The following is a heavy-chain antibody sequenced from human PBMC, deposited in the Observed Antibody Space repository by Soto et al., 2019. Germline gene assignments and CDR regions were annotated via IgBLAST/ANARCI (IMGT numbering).Heavy chain of an antibody. J-gene: IGHJ4*02. CDR3: AHRGGATVGLYYFDY. CDR1: GFSLSTTGVG. CDR2: IYWHDDT. D-gene: IGHD3-16*01. V-gene: IGHV2-5*01. Sequence: QITLKESGPTLVKPTQPLTLTCTFSGFSLSTTGVGVSWIRQPPGKALEWLALIYWHDDTPYSPSLKSRLTITKYTSKTQVVLTMTNMDPVDTATYYCAHRGGATVGLYYFDYWGQGALVTVSS.